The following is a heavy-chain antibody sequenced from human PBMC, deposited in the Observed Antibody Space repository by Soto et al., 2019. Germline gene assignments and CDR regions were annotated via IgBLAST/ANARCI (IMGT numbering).Heavy chain of an antibody. D-gene: IGHD2-15*01. Sequence: GASVKVSCKASGGTFSSYAISWVRQAPGQGLEWMGGIIPIFGTANYAQKFQGRVTITADKSTSTAYMELSSLRSEDTAVYYCARGVGSGKYCSGGSCYPPLYYYFDYWGQGTLVTSPQ. CDR1: GGTFSSYA. J-gene: IGHJ4*02. V-gene: IGHV1-69*06. CDR3: ARGVGSGKYCSGGSCYPPLYYYFDY. CDR2: IIPIFGTA.